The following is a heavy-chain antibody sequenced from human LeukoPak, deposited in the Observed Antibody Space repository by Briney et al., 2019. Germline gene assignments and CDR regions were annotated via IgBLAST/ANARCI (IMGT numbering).Heavy chain of an antibody. CDR1: GFTVSSYG. CDR3: ARDMGPEEYSYGYSFLRYGMDV. Sequence: GGSLRVSCAASGFTVSSYGMRWVRQAPGKGLEWVAVISYDGGNKYYADSVKGRFTISRDNSKNTLYLQMNSLRAEDTAVYYCARDMGPEEYSYGYSFLRYGMDVWGQGTTVTVSS. J-gene: IGHJ6*02. V-gene: IGHV3-30*03. CDR2: ISYDGGNK. D-gene: IGHD5-18*01.